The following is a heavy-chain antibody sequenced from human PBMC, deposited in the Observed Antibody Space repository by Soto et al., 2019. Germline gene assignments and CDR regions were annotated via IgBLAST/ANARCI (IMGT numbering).Heavy chain of an antibody. CDR2: MYSGGTT. CDR3: AREMIAAREGC. CDR1: GFTVRSSY. J-gene: IGHJ1*01. Sequence: EVQVVESGGGLVQPGGSLRLSCAASGFTVRSSYMSWVRQAPGKGLEWVSSMYSGGTTYYADSVRGRLSIPRDNSKDTLFLQLNRERAGATAVYYLAREMIAAREGCWG. V-gene: IGHV3-66*01. D-gene: IGHD2-21*01.